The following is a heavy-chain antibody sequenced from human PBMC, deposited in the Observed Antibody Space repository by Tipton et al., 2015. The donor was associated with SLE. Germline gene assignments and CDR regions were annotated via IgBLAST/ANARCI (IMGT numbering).Heavy chain of an antibody. CDR1: GGSISSHY. D-gene: IGHD6-6*01. J-gene: IGHJ4*02. CDR3: ARYRGYSSSSPPFDY. Sequence: TLSLTCTVSGGSISSHYWSWIRQPPGKGLEWIGYIYYSGSTNYNPSLQSRVTISVDTSKNQFSLKLSSVTAADTAVYYCARYRGYSSSSPPFDYWGQGTLVTVSS. V-gene: IGHV4-59*08. CDR2: IYYSGST.